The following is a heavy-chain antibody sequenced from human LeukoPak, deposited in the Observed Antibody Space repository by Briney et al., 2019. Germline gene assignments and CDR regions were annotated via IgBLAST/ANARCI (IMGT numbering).Heavy chain of an antibody. V-gene: IGHV4-61*09. Sequence: PSQTLSLTCTVSGDSINSNNFWSWFRQPAGKGLEWIGHISTSGSTNYHPSLRGRLTMSIDTSKKQFSLHLSSVTAADTAVYYCARVVDCSSTSCYSGYYYYGMDVWGQGTTVTVSS. J-gene: IGHJ6*02. CDR2: ISTSGST. D-gene: IGHD2-2*01. CDR3: ARVVDCSSTSCYSGYYYYGMDV. CDR1: GDSINSNNF.